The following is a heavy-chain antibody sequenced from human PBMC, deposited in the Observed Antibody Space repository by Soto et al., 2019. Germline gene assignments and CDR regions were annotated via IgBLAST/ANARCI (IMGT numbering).Heavy chain of an antibody. CDR2: IYWDGDK. Sequence: QITLKESGRTLVKPTQTLTLTCTFSGFSLSASEVGVGWVRQPPGKALEWLALIYWDGDKRYSPSLKSRLTIPKGTYRRQVVLTLTNMDPVDTATYYCGHSTYCGADCYVAFDVWGQGTVVTVSS. V-gene: IGHV2-5*02. D-gene: IGHD2-21*02. J-gene: IGHJ3*01. CDR3: GHSTYCGADCYVAFDV. CDR1: GFSLSASEVG.